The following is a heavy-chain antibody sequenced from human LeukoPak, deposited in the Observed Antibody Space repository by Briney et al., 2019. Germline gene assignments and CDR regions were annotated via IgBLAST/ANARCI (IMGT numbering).Heavy chain of an antibody. Sequence: PGRSLRLSCAASGFTFSSYAMHWVRQAPGKGLEWVAVISYDGSNKYYADSVKGRFTISRDNSKNTLYLQMNSLRAEDTAVYYCARDLGYSSSWYGEVFDYWGQGTLVTVSS. V-gene: IGHV3-30-3*01. CDR2: ISYDGSNK. CDR1: GFTFSSYA. CDR3: ARDLGYSSSWYGEVFDY. J-gene: IGHJ4*02. D-gene: IGHD6-13*01.